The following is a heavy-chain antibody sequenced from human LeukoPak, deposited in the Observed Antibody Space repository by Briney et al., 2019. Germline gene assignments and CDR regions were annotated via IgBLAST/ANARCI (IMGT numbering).Heavy chain of an antibody. J-gene: IGHJ6*02. CDR2: IIPIFGTA. CDR1: GGTFSSYA. V-gene: IGHV1-69*13. Sequence: ASVKVSCKASGGTFSSYAISWVRQAPGQGLGWMGGIIPIFGTANYAQKFQGRVTITADESTSTAYMELSSLRSEDTAVYYCASASLRIAAAGTWYYYGMDVWGQGTTVTVSS. CDR3: ASASLRIAAAGTWYYYGMDV. D-gene: IGHD6-13*01.